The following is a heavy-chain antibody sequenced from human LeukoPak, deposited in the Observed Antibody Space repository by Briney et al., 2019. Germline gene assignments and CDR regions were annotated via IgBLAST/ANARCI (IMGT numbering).Heavy chain of an antibody. J-gene: IGHJ4*02. CDR2: ISHSGST. D-gene: IGHD3-3*02. CDR3: ARLRRSRLAEFDY. CDR1: GYSISSGYY. Sequence: SETLSLTCTVSGYSISSGYYWGWIRQPPGKGLKWIGSISHSGSTYYNPSLKSRVTISVDTSKNQFSLKLSSLTAADTAVYYCARLRRSRLAEFDYWGQGTLVTVSS. V-gene: IGHV4-38-2*02.